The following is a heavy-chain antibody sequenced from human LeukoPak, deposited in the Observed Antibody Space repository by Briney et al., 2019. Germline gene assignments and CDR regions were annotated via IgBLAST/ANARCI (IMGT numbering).Heavy chain of an antibody. Sequence: GGSLRLSCAASGFTFSNAWMSWVRQAPGKGLEWVGRIKSKTDGGTTDYAATVKGRFTISRDDSKKKLYLQMNSLKTEDTAVYYCPTFDYGELNFDYWGQGTLVTVSS. CDR1: GFTFSNAW. CDR2: IKSKTDGGTT. J-gene: IGHJ4*02. V-gene: IGHV3-15*01. D-gene: IGHD4-17*01. CDR3: PTFDYGELNFDY.